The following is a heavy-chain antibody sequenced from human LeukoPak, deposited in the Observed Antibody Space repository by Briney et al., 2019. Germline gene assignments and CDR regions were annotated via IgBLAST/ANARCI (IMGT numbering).Heavy chain of an antibody. V-gene: IGHV1-46*01. Sequence: ASVKVSCKASGYTFTSYYMHWVRQAPGQGLEWMGIINPSGGSTSYAQKFQGRVTMTRDTSTSTVYMELSSLRSEDTAVYYCARGFSTTVEDWYFDLWGRGTLVTVSS. CDR3: ARGFSTTVEDWYFDL. D-gene: IGHD4-23*01. J-gene: IGHJ2*01. CDR2: INPSGGST. CDR1: GYTFTSYY.